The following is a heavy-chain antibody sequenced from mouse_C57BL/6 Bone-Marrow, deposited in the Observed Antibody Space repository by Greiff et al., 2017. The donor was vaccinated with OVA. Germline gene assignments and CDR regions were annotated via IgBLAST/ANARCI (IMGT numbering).Heavy chain of an antibody. CDR2: ISGGGGNT. Sequence: EVQRVESGGGLVKPGGSLKLSCAASGFTFSSYTMSWVRQTPEKRLEWVATISGGGGNTYYPDSVKGRFTISRDNAKNTLYLHMSSLRSEDTALYYCARNYYGSSYDVWGTGTTVTVSS. J-gene: IGHJ1*03. CDR3: ARNYYGSSYDV. CDR1: GFTFSSYT. D-gene: IGHD1-1*01. V-gene: IGHV5-9*01.